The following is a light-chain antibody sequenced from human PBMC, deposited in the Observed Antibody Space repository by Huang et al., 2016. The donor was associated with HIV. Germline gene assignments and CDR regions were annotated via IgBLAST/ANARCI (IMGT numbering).Light chain of an antibody. CDR2: DAS. Sequence: DIQMTQSPSPLSASVGDRVTITCQASQDISKYLNWYQQKPGKAPKLLIYDASNLETGVPSRFSGSRSGTDFTFTISSLQPEDIAIYYCQQYDNLPLTFGGGTRVEIK. CDR3: QQYDNLPLT. J-gene: IGKJ4*01. CDR1: QDISKY. V-gene: IGKV1-33*01.